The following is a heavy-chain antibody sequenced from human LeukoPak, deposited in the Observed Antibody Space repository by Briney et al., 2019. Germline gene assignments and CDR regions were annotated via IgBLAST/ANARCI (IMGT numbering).Heavy chain of an antibody. J-gene: IGHJ4*02. Sequence: SVKVSCKASGGTFSSYAISWVRQAPGQGLEWMEGIIPIFGTANYAQKFQGRVTITTDESTSTAYMELSSLRSEDTAVYYCALEYSSSSYYFDYWGQGTLVTVSS. D-gene: IGHD6-6*01. V-gene: IGHV1-69*05. CDR2: IIPIFGTA. CDR1: GGTFSSYA. CDR3: ALEYSSSSYYFDY.